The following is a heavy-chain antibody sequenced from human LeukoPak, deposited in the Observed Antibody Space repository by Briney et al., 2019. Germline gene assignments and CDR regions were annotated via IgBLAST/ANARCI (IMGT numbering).Heavy chain of an antibody. CDR2: INQDGSEK. CDR3: ARDENMRNFDY. J-gene: IGHJ4*02. V-gene: IGHV3-7*01. D-gene: IGHD2/OR15-2a*01. Sequence: GGSLRLSCAASGFTFSSYCMSWVRQAPGKGREWVANINQDGSEKYYVDSVKGRFTISRDNAKNSLYLQMNSLRAEDTAVYYCARDENMRNFDYWGQGTLVTVSS. CDR1: GFTFSSYC.